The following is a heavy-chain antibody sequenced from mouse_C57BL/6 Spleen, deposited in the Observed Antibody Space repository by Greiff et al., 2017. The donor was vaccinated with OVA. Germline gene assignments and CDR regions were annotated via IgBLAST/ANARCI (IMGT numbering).Heavy chain of an antibody. CDR3: ARAEGAY. CDR1: GSTFTSYW. V-gene: IGHV1-50*01. CDR2: IDPSDSYT. J-gene: IGHJ3*01. Sequence: QVQLQQPGAELVKPGASVKLSCKASGSTFTSYWMQWVKQRPGQGLEWIGEIDPSDSYTNYNQKFKGKATCTVDTSSSTAYMQLSSLTSEDSAVYYCARAEGAYWGQGTLVTVSA.